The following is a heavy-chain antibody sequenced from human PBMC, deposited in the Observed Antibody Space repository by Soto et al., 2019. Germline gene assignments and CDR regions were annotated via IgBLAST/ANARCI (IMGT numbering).Heavy chain of an antibody. CDR3: AKGSGNSVYNFDN. Sequence: ESGGGLVQPGGSLRLSCAASAFTFSSYAMSWVRQAPGKGLEWVSAISASGGSTYYADSVKGRFTISRDSSKNTLYLQMNSLRADDTAVYYCAKGSGNSVYNFDNWGQGTLVTVSS. V-gene: IGHV3-23*01. CDR1: AFTFSSYA. CDR2: ISASGGST. J-gene: IGHJ4*02. D-gene: IGHD1-26*01.